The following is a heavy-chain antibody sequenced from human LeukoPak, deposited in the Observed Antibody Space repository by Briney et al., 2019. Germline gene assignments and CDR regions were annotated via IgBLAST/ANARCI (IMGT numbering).Heavy chain of an antibody. D-gene: IGHD2-2*01. CDR2: ISGSSSYT. CDR1: GFTFSSYR. V-gene: IGHV3-21*04. CDR3: ARESVQDIVVVPAAPLPGDY. Sequence: GGSLRLSCAASGFTFSSYRMNWVRQAPGKGLEWVSSISGSSSYTYYADSVKGRFTISRDNAKNSLYLQMNSLRAEDTAVYYCARESVQDIVVVPAAPLPGDYWGQGTLVTVSS. J-gene: IGHJ4*02.